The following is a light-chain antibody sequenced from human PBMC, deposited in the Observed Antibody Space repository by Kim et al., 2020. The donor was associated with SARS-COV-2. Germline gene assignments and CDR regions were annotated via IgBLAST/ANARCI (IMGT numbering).Light chain of an antibody. CDR2: DAS. CDR1: QSISRW. CDR3: QQYNTYSPWT. Sequence: DIQMTQSPSTLSASVGDRVTITCRAIQSISRWLAWYQQKAGKAPKLLIYDASSLESGVPSRFSGSGSGTVFTLTISSLQPDDFATYYCQQYNTYSPWTFGQGTKVDIK. V-gene: IGKV1-5*01. J-gene: IGKJ1*01.